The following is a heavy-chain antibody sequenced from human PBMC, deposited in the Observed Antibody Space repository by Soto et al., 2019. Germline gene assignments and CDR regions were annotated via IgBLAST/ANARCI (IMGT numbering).Heavy chain of an antibody. D-gene: IGHD5-12*01. CDR2: ISAYNGNT. CDR3: ARVTGYSGYDFGNWFDP. Sequence: ASVKVSCKASGYTFTSYGISWVRQAPGQGLEWMGWISAYNGNTNYAQKLQGRVTMTTDTSTSTAYMELRSLRSDDTAVYYCARVTGYSGYDFGNWFDPWGQGSRVTVSS. J-gene: IGHJ5*02. CDR1: GYTFTSYG. V-gene: IGHV1-18*01.